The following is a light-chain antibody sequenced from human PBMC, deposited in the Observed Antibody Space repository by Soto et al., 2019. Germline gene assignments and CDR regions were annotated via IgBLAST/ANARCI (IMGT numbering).Light chain of an antibody. J-gene: IGKJ3*01. CDR3: QQYGSSLFT. Sequence: DIVLTQSPGTLSLSPGERATLSCRASQSVSSKYLAWYQQKPGQAPRVLIYGTSIRASGVPERSSGGGSGTDFTLTITRLEPEDFAVYYCQQYGSSLFTFGPGTKVDFK. CDR2: GTS. CDR1: QSVSSKY. V-gene: IGKV3-20*01.